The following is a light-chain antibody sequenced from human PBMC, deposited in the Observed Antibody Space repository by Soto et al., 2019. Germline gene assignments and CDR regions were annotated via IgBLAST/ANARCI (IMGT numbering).Light chain of an antibody. J-gene: IGLJ3*02. Sequence: QLVLTQPPSASGTPGQRVTISCSGSISNIGSNFVFWYQQLPGAAPKLLISRNDQRPSGVPDRFSGSKSGTSASLAIRGLRSEDEADYHCAAWDDSLSGVVFGGGTKLTVL. V-gene: IGLV1-47*01. CDR1: ISNIGSNF. CDR2: RND. CDR3: AAWDDSLSGVV.